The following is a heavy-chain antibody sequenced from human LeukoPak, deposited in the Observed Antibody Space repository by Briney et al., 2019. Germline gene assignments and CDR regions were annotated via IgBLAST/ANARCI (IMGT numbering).Heavy chain of an antibody. J-gene: IGHJ3*02. V-gene: IGHV3-23*01. CDR3: AKGYDADAFDI. Sequence: GGSLRLSCAASGFSFSTYAISWVRQAPGKGLEWVSGISGGGDSTFYADSVKGRFTISRDNSMNTLYLQMNSLTAEDTAVYYCAKGYDADAFDIWGQGTMVTVSS. CDR2: ISGGGDST. D-gene: IGHD2-15*01. CDR1: GFSFSTYA.